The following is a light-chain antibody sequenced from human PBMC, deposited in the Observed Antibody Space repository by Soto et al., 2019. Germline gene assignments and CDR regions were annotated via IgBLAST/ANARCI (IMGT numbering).Light chain of an antibody. CDR3: CSYAGSYTLV. V-gene: IGLV2-11*01. CDR1: SSDVGGYNY. CDR2: DVN. Sequence: QSALTQPRSVSVSPGQSVTISCTGTSSDVGGYNYVSWYQQHPGKAPKLMIYDVNKRPSGVPDRFSGSKSGNTASLTISGLQAEDEADYYCCSYAGSYTLVFGTGTKVTVL. J-gene: IGLJ1*01.